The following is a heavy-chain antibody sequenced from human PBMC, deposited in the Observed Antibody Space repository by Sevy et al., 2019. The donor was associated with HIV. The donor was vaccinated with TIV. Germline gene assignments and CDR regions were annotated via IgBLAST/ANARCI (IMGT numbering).Heavy chain of an antibody. V-gene: IGHV3-23*01. CDR2: ISGSGGST. J-gene: IGHJ4*02. Sequence: GGSLRLSCAASGFTFSSYAMSWVRQAPGKGLEWVSAISGSGGSTYYADSVKGRFTISRDNSKNTLYLQMNSLRAEDMAVYDCAKNVGGSGSYVIYWGQGTLVTVSS. D-gene: IGHD3-10*01. CDR3: AKNVGGSGSYVIY. CDR1: GFTFSSYA.